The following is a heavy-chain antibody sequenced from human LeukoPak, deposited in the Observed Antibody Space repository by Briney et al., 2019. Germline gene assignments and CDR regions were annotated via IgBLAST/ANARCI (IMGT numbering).Heavy chain of an antibody. CDR3: AAVNWNYCFDY. CDR2: IYYSGST. V-gene: IGHV4-59*01. Sequence: SETLSLTCTVSGGSINSYYWSWIRQPPGKGLEWIGYIYYSGSTNYNPSLKSRVTISVDTSKNQFSLKLSSVTAADTAVYYCAAVNWNYCFDYWGQGTLVTVSS. D-gene: IGHD1-1*01. J-gene: IGHJ4*02. CDR1: GGSINSYY.